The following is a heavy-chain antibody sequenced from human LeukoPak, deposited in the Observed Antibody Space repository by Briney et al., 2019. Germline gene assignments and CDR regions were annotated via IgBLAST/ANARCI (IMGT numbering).Heavy chain of an antibody. CDR1: GFTFTNYA. V-gene: IGHV3-23*01. CDR3: AKDTYSSLDY. J-gene: IGHJ4*02. Sequence: PGGSLRLSCAASGFTFTNYAMNWVRQAPGKGLEWVSGISGSGGSTYYADSVKGRFTISRDNSKNTLYLQMNSLRAEDTAVYYCAKDTYSSLDYWGQGTLVTVSS. CDR2: ISGSGGST. D-gene: IGHD6-19*01.